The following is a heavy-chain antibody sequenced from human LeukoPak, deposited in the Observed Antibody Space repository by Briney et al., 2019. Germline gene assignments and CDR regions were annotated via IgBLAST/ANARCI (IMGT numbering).Heavy chain of an antibody. J-gene: IGHJ4*02. Sequence: GGSLRLSCAASGFTFSSYAMSWVRQAPGKGLEWVSTISRSGGSTYYADSVKGRFTISRDNSKNTLYLQMNSLRAEDTAVYYCAKDPRDDSSGYYYFGYFDYWGQGTLVTVSS. V-gene: IGHV3-23*01. CDR3: AKDPRDDSSGYYYFGYFDY. CDR1: GFTFSSYA. D-gene: IGHD3-22*01. CDR2: ISRSGGST.